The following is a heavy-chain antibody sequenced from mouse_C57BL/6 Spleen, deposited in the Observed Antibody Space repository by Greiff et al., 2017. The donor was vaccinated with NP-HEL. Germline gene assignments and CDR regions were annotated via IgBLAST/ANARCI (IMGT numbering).Heavy chain of an antibody. CDR2: IYPGDGDT. J-gene: IGHJ2*01. CDR3: ARSYHDYDY. Sequence: VQLQQSGPELVKPGASVKISCKASGYAFSSSWMNWVKQRPGKGLEWIGRIYPGDGDTNYNGKFKGKATLTADKSSSTAYMQLSSLTSEDSAVYFCARSYHDYDYWGQSTTLTVSS. CDR1: GYAFSSSW. V-gene: IGHV1-82*01. D-gene: IGHD2-4*01.